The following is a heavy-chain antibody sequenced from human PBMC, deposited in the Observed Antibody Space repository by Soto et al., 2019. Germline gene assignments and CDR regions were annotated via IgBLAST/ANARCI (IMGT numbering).Heavy chain of an antibody. Sequence: GGSVRLSCAASGFTFSSYGMHWVRQAPGKGLEWVAVISYDGSNKYYADSVKGRFTISRDNSKNTLYLQMNSLRAEDTAVYYCAKVVGGGDDYWGQGTLVTVSS. V-gene: IGHV3-30*18. CDR2: ISYDGSNK. CDR3: AKVVGGGDDY. D-gene: IGHD2-2*01. CDR1: GFTFSSYG. J-gene: IGHJ4*02.